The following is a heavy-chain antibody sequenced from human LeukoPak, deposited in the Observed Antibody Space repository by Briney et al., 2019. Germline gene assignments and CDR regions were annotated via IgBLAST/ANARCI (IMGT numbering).Heavy chain of an antibody. D-gene: IGHD5-24*01. V-gene: IGHV3-30*04. CDR1: GFTFSTHA. J-gene: IGHJ4*02. CDR3: VKDYGGRQLTPFDY. Sequence: GGSLRLSCAATGFTFSTHAMHWVRQAPGKGLEWVAPTSYDESVKYYRDSVRGRFTVSRDNSKNTLYLDMDSLRVEDTAVYYCVKDYGGRQLTPFDYWGQGTLVIVSS. CDR2: TSYDESVK.